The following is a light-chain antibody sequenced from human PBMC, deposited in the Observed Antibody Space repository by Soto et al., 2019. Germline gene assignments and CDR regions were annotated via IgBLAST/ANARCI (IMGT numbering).Light chain of an antibody. CDR3: AAWDDRLSFYV. Sequence: QSALTQSPSASGTPGQRVTISCSGSSSNIGSNFVYWYQQLSGTAPKLLIFRNNQWPSGVPDRFSGSKSGTSASLAISDLRSEDEADYYCAAWDDRLSFYVFGTGTKLTVL. J-gene: IGLJ1*01. V-gene: IGLV1-47*01. CDR1: SSNIGSNF. CDR2: RNN.